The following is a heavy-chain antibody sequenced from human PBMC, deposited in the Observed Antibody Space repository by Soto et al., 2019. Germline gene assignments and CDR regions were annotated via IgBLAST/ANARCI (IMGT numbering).Heavy chain of an antibody. CDR3: AREWSYGYNGMDV. CDR2: ISAYNGNT. J-gene: IGHJ6*02. V-gene: IGHV1-18*04. CDR1: GYTFTSYG. D-gene: IGHD5-18*01. Sequence: GGSVKVSCRTSGYTFTSYGISWVRQAPGQGLEWMGWISAYNGNTNYAQKLQGRVTMTTDTSTSTAYMELRSLRSDDTAVYYCAREWSYGYNGMDVWGQGTTVTVSS.